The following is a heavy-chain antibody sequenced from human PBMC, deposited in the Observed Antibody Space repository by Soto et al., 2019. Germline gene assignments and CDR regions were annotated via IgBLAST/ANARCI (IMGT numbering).Heavy chain of an antibody. CDR2: FYSIGST. Sequence: QVQLQESGPGLVKPSHTLSLTCTVSGDSISSGGYHWHWLRQHPGNGLEWIGDFYSIGSTYYNLSLQTRVTTSLDTSKTLFSLTLSSVTAADSAVVYCARSGFTWGQGAPVSVSS. CDR1: GDSISSGGYH. V-gene: IGHV4-31*03. CDR3: ARSGFT. J-gene: IGHJ5*02. D-gene: IGHD3-22*01.